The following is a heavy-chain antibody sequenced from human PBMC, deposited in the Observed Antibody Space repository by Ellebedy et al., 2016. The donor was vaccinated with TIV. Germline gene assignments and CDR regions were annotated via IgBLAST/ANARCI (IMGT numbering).Heavy chain of an antibody. CDR1: GYSFTSYW. CDR2: ISPADSDT. D-gene: IGHD3-16*01. J-gene: IGHJ1*01. Sequence: GESLNISCKGSGYSFTSYWIGWVRQMPGKGLEWMGIISPADSDTRYSPSFQGPVTISADKSISTAYLQWSSLKASDTAMYYCARGAGGSRSTEYFQHWGQGTLVTVSS. CDR3: ARGAGGSRSTEYFQH. V-gene: IGHV5-51*01.